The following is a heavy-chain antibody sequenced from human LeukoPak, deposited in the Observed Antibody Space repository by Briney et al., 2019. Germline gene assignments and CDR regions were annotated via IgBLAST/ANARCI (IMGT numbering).Heavy chain of an antibody. CDR3: AREVEMATTEIDY. CDR2: TYYRSTWYN. V-gene: IGHV6-1*01. Sequence: SQTLSLTCAISGDSVSSNSVTWNWIRQSPSRGLEWLGRTYYRSTWYNDYAVSVKGRITINPDTSKNQFSLHLNSVTPEDTAVYYCAREVEMATTEIDYWGQGTLVTVSS. CDR1: GDSVSSNSVT. D-gene: IGHD5-24*01. J-gene: IGHJ4*02.